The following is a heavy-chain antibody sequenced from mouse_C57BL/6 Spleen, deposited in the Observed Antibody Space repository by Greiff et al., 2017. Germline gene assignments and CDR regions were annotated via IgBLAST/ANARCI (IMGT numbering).Heavy chain of an antibody. D-gene: IGHD3-3*01. V-gene: IGHV2-9-1*01. J-gene: IGHJ1*03. CDR2: IWNGGGT. CDR1: GFSLTSYA. Sequence: VQLVESGPGLVAPSQSLSITCTVSGFSLTSYAISWVRQPPGKGLEWLGVIWNGGGTNYNSALKSRLSISKDNSKSQVFLKMNSLQTDDTARYYCARNRGPVGYGGGYFDVWGTGTTVTVSS. CDR3: ARNRGPVGYGGGYFDV.